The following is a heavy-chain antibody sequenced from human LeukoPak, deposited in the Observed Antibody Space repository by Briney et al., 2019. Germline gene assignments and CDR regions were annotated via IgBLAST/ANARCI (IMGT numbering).Heavy chain of an antibody. CDR3: ARREDDSSGYYVY. CDR2: ISSTSSAI. D-gene: IGHD3-22*01. CDR1: GFTFRSYS. J-gene: IGHJ4*02. Sequence: GGSLRLSCAASGFTFRSYSMHWVRQAPGKGLEWVSYISSTSSAIYYADSVKGRFTISRDNAKNSLYLQMNSLRAEDTAVYYCARREDDSSGYYVYWGQGTLVTASS. V-gene: IGHV3-21*05.